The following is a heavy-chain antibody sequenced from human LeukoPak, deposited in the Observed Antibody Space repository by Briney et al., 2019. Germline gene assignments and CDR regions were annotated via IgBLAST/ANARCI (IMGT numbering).Heavy chain of an antibody. D-gene: IGHD3-22*01. J-gene: IGHJ5*02. CDR3: ARGITMIRGNNWFDP. CDR1: GGSISSGGYY. Sequence: PSQTLSLTCTVPGGSISSGGYYWSWIRQHPGKGLEWIGYIYYSGGTYYNPSLKSRVTISVDTSKNQFSLKLSSVTAADTAVYYCARGITMIRGNNWFDPWGQGTLVTVSS. V-gene: IGHV4-31*03. CDR2: IYYSGGT.